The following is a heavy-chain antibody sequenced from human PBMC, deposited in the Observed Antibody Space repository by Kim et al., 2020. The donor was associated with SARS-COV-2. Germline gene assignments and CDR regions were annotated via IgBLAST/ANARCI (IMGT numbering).Heavy chain of an antibody. V-gene: IGHV4-39*01. J-gene: IGHJ4*02. CDR1: GGSISSSSYY. CDR2: IYYSGST. Sequence: SETLSLTCTVSGGSISSSSYYWGWIRQPPGKGLEWIGSIYYSGSTYYNPSLKSRVTISVDTSKNQFSLKLSSVTAADTAVYYCSSLPPLWFGDVRFDYWGQGTLVPVSS. CDR3: SSLPPLWFGDVRFDY. D-gene: IGHD3-10*01.